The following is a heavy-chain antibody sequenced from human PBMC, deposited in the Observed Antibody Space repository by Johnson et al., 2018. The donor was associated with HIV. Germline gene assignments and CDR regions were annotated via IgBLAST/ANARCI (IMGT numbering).Heavy chain of an antibody. J-gene: IGHJ3*02. V-gene: IGHV3-66*01. CDR2: IYSGGST. CDR3: ARDSFFEELNAFDI. CDR1: GFTVSSNY. D-gene: IGHD3-10*01. Sequence: VQLVESGGGLVQPGGSLRLSCAASGFTVSSNYMSWVRQAPGKGLEWVSVIYSGGSTYYADSVKDRFTISRDNSKNTLYLQMNSLRAEDTAVYYCARDSFFEELNAFDIWGQGTMVTVSS.